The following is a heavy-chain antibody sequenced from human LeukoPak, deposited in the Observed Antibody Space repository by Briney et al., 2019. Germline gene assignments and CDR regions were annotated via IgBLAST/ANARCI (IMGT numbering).Heavy chain of an antibody. CDR1: GFTFSNFA. CDR2: ISSGGTTI. Sequence: GGSLRLSCEASGFTFSNFAMIWVRQAPGKGLEWISFISSGGTTISYAESVRGRFTISRDNARNSLFLQMNSLRVEDTAVYYCARDLMPYVDPEYFDHWGQGTLVTVSS. V-gene: IGHV3-48*03. J-gene: IGHJ4*02. D-gene: IGHD3-9*01. CDR3: ARDLMPYVDPEYFDH.